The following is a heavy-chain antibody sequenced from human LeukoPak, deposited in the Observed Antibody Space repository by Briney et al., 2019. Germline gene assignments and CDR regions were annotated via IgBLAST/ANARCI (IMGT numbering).Heavy chain of an antibody. CDR3: ASILWFGEPY. Sequence: GGSLRLSCAASGFTFITYGMHWVRQAPGKGLEWVAVISYDGSNKYYADSVKGRFTISRDNSKNTLYLQMNSLRAEDTAVYYCASILWFGEPYWGQGTLVTVSS. CDR1: GFTFITYG. V-gene: IGHV3-30*03. D-gene: IGHD3-10*01. CDR2: ISYDGSNK. J-gene: IGHJ4*02.